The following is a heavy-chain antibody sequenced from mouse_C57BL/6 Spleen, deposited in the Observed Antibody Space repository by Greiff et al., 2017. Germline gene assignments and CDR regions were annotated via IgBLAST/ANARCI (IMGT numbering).Heavy chain of an antibody. CDR1: GYSITSGYY. Sequence: EVQLVESGPGLVKPSQSLSLTCSVTGYSITSGYYWNWIRQFPGNKLEWMGYISYDGSNNYNPSLKNRISITRDTSKNQFFLKLNSVTTEDTATYYCAREIPQYYYAMDYWGQGTSVTVSS. J-gene: IGHJ4*01. CDR2: ISYDGSN. CDR3: AREIPQYYYAMDY. V-gene: IGHV3-6*01. D-gene: IGHD5-1-1*01.